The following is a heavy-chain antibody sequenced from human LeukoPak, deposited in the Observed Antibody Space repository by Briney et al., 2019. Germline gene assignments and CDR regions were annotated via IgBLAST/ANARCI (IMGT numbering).Heavy chain of an antibody. V-gene: IGHV3-23*01. CDR1: GFTFSIYA. D-gene: IGHD6-19*01. Sequence: PGGSLRLSCAASGFTFSIYAMNWVRQAPGKGLEWVSTIRGSGDITYYADSVKGRFTISRDNSKNTLYLQISSLRAEDTAIYYCAKDGISGWYGNHFDFWGQGILVTGSS. CDR3: AKDGISGWYGNHFDF. CDR2: IRGSGDIT. J-gene: IGHJ4*02.